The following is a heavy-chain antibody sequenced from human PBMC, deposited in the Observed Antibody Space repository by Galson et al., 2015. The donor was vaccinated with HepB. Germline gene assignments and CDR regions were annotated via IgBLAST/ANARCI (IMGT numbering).Heavy chain of an antibody. CDR2: AYHSGGT. CDR1: SNDRW. CDR3: ARAKEGRGYFDY. Sequence: SNDRWWSWVRQPPGEGLEWIGEAYHSGGTNYGPSLKSRVTISVDKSKNQFSLKLTSVTAADTAVYYCARAKEGRGYFDYWGQGTLVTVSS. V-gene: IGHV4-4*02. J-gene: IGHJ4*02. D-gene: IGHD3-10*01.